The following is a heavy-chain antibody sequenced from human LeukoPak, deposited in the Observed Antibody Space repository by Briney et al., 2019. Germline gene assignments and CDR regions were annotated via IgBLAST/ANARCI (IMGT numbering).Heavy chain of an antibody. V-gene: IGHV4-38-2*02. Sequence: PSETLSLTCSVSGYSMRSVFYWGWIRQPPGKGLEWVGSIHDNGNTHYNPSLKSQVTISVDTSNNQCSLRVRSVTAADTAVYYCATGGNIAVAGVLHWGQGALVSVSS. CDR2: IHDNGNT. D-gene: IGHD6-19*01. CDR1: GYSMRSVFY. J-gene: IGHJ4*02. CDR3: ATGGNIAVAGVLH.